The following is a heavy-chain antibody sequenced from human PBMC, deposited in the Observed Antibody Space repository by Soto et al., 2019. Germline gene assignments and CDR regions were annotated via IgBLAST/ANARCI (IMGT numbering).Heavy chain of an antibody. CDR3: ARVLRDYGDYVHGFDY. Sequence: SETLSLTCTVSGGSISSGGYYWSWIRQHPGKGLEWIGYIYYSGSTYYNPSLKSRVTISVDTSKNQFSLKLSSVTAADTAVYYCARVLRDYGDYVHGFDYWGQGTLVTVSS. J-gene: IGHJ4*02. V-gene: IGHV4-31*03. D-gene: IGHD4-17*01. CDR2: IYYSGST. CDR1: GGSISSGGYY.